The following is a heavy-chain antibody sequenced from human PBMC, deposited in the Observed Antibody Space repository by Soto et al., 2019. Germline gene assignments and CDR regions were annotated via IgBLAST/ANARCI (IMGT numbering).Heavy chain of an antibody. V-gene: IGHV3-11*06. CDR2: ISSSSSYT. CDR1: GFTFSDYY. CDR3: ARDPHSSWYGNDY. J-gene: IGHJ4*02. Sequence: QVQLVESGGGLVKPGGSLRLSCAASGFTFSDYYMSWIRQAPGKGLEWVSYISSSSSYTNYADSVKGRFTISRDNAKNSLYLQMNSLRAEDTAVYYCARDPHSSWYGNDYWGQGTLVTVSS. D-gene: IGHD6-13*01.